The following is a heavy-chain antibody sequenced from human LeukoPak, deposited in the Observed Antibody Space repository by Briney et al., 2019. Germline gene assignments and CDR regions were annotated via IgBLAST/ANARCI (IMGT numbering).Heavy chain of an antibody. D-gene: IGHD6-13*01. Sequence: PVGSLRLSCAASGFTFSSYSMNWVRQAPGKGLEWVSSISSGSTYIYYADSVKGRFTISRDNAKNSLYLQMNSLRAEDTAVYYCARDISVLSSSSRSRDFDYWGQGTLVTVSS. CDR3: ARDISVLSSSSRSRDFDY. J-gene: IGHJ4*02. V-gene: IGHV3-21*01. CDR2: ISSGSTYI. CDR1: GFTFSSYS.